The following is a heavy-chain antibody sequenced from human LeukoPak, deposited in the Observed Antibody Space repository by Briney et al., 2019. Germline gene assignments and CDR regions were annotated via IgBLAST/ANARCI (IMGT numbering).Heavy chain of an antibody. V-gene: IGHV4-39*07. D-gene: IGHD3-10*01. CDR2: IYYSGST. Sequence: SETLSLTCTVSGGSISSSSYYWGWIRQPPGKGLEWIGSIYYSGSTYYNPSLKSRVTISVDTSKNQFSLKLSSVTAADTAVYYCARGRGNWFDPWGQGILVTVSS. CDR3: ARGRGNWFDP. CDR1: GGSISSSSYY. J-gene: IGHJ5*02.